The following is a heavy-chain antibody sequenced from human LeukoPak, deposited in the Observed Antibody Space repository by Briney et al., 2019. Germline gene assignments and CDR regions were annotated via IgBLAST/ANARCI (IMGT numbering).Heavy chain of an antibody. Sequence: PSETLSLTCTVSGGSISSYYWSWIRQPPGKGLEWIGYIYYSGSTNYNPSLKSRVTISVDTSKNQFSLKLSSVTAADTAVYYCARGRSYYDSSGRLDYWGQGTLVTVSS. CDR3: ARGRSYYDSSGRLDY. D-gene: IGHD3-22*01. J-gene: IGHJ4*02. CDR2: IYYSGST. CDR1: GGSISSYY. V-gene: IGHV4-59*01.